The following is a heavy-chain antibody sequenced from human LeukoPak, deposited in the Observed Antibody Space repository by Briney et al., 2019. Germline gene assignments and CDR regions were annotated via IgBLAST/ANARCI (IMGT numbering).Heavy chain of an antibody. Sequence: PSETLSLTCTVSGGSISSYYWSWIRQPPGKGLEWIGYIYYSGSTYYNPSLRSRVTIPVDTSKNQFSLKLSSVTAADTAVYYCARSSEGRYYYDSSGFSYYYYYMDVWGKGTTVTISS. V-gene: IGHV4-59*01. D-gene: IGHD3-22*01. J-gene: IGHJ6*03. CDR3: ARSSEGRYYYDSSGFSYYYYYMDV. CDR2: IYYSGST. CDR1: GGSISSYY.